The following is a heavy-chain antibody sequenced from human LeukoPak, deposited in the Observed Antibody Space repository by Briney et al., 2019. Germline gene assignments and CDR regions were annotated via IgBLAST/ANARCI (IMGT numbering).Heavy chain of an antibody. J-gene: IGHJ3*02. CDR3: ARARLYYDSSGYLDAFDI. Sequence: GGSLRLSCAASGFTFDDYAMHWVRQAPGKGLEWVSGISWNSGSIGYADSVKGRFTISRDNAKNTLYLQMNSLRAEDTAVYYCARARLYYDSSGYLDAFDIWGQGTMVTVSS. D-gene: IGHD3-22*01. CDR1: GFTFDDYA. CDR2: ISWNSGSI. V-gene: IGHV3-9*01.